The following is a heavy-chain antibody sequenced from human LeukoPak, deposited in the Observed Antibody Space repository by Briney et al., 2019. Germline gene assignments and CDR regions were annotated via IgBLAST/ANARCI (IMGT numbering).Heavy chain of an antibody. CDR1: GFTFSNYW. CDR2: IKQDGSEK. CDR3: VKRISDY. V-gene: IGHV3-7*01. D-gene: IGHD1-1*01. J-gene: IGHJ4*02. Sequence: GGSLRLSCAASGFTFSNYWMSWVRQAPGKGLEWVANIKQDGSEKYYVDFVKGRFTISRDNAKNSLYMQMNSLRAEDTAVYYCVKRISDYWGQGTLVTVSS.